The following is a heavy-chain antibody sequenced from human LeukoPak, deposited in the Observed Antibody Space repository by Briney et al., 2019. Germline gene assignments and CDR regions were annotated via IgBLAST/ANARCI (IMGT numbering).Heavy chain of an antibody. V-gene: IGHV5-51*01. CDR3: ARLRVPAAIFHYYGMDV. CDR2: IYPGDSDT. Sequence: GESLKISCKGSGYSFTNYWIGWVRQTPGKGLEWMGIIYPGDSDTRYSPSFQGQVTISADKSISTAYLQWSSLKASDTAMYYCARLRVPAAIFHYYGMDVWGQGTTVTVSS. J-gene: IGHJ6*02. CDR1: GYSFTNYW. D-gene: IGHD2-2*01.